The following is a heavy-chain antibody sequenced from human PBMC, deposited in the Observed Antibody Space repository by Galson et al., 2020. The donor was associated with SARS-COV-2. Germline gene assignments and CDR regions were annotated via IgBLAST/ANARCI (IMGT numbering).Heavy chain of an antibody. CDR3: ARGNSPCVTIFGVLTGTCCMDV. J-gene: IGHJ6*02. V-gene: IGHV4-61*02. CDR1: GASISSGSYY. Sequence: SETLSLTCTVSGASISSGSYYWSWIRQPAGKGLEWIGRIYKSGNTNYNPSLWSQVTISVDTSKNQFSLKLTSVTAADTAVYYCARGNSPCVTIFGVLTGTCCMDVWGQGTTGTVSS. D-gene: IGHD3-3*01. CDR2: IYKSGNT.